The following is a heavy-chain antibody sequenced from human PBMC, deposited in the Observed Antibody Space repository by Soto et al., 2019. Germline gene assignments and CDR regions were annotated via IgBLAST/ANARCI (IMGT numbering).Heavy chain of an antibody. CDR2: INTKTGGT. V-gene: IGHV1-2*02. D-gene: IGHD3-22*01. CDR3: ATDRVAFDM. CDR1: GYIFTGYY. Sequence: ASVKVSCKASGYIFTGYYIQWVRQAPGQGLEWMGWINTKTGGTKYAQKFQGRVTMTRDTSINTAYMEVSRLRSDDTAVYYCATDRVAFDMWGQGTMVTVSS. J-gene: IGHJ3*02.